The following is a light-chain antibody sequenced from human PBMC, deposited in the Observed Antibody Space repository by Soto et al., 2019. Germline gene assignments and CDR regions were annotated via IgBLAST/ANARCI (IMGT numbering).Light chain of an antibody. Sequence: DVQLTQSPSGLSASLWYTVTVTCRASQALSNYLNWYQQKPGKAPKLLISAASSLQSGVPSRFSGSGSGTDFTLAITSLQPDDFATYFCQQSFSVPLSFGGGTKVDIK. CDR3: QQSFSVPLS. V-gene: IGKV1-39*01. CDR1: QALSNY. CDR2: AAS. J-gene: IGKJ4*01.